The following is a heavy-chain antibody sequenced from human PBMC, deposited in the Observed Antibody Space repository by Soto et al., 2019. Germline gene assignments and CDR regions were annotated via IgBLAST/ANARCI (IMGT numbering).Heavy chain of an antibody. J-gene: IGHJ4*02. V-gene: IGHV3-33*01. CDR2: IWYDGSNK. CDR1: GFIFSSFG. Sequence: QVQLVESGGGVVQPGRSLRLSCTASGFIFSSFGMHWVRQAPGKGLEWVAVIWYDGSNKYYADSVRGRFTISRDNSKNTLYLKMNRLRAEETAVYYCATADFWGQGTLVTVSS. CDR3: ATADF.